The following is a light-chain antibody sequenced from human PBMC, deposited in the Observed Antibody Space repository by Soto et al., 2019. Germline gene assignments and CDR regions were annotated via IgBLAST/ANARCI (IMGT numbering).Light chain of an antibody. Sequence: QPASVSGSPGQSITISCTGTSSDVGGYNYVSWYQQHPGKAPKLMIFEVSNRPSGVSHRFSGSKSGNTASLTISGLLAEDEADYYCCSYTTSSTLVFGGGTKLTVL. J-gene: IGLJ2*01. CDR3: CSYTTSSTLV. V-gene: IGLV2-14*01. CDR2: EVS. CDR1: SSDVGGYNY.